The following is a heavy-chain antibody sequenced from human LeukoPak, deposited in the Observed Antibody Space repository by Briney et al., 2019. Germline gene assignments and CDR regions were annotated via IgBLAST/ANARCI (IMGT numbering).Heavy chain of an antibody. Sequence: ASVKVSCKASGYTFTGYYMHWVRQAPGQGLEWMGWINPNSGGTNYAQKFQGRVTMTRNTSISTADMELSSLTSDDTAVYYCARDYASGWFANWGQGTLVTVSS. CDR3: ARDYASGWFAN. J-gene: IGHJ5*02. V-gene: IGHV1-2*02. D-gene: IGHD2-2*01. CDR1: GYTFTGYY. CDR2: INPNSGGT.